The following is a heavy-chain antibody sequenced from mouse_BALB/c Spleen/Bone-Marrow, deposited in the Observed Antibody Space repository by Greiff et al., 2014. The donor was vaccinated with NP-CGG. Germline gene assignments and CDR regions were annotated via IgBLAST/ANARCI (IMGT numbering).Heavy chain of an antibody. V-gene: IGHV2-6-5*01. CDR3: AKHDTTVVVDY. J-gene: IGHJ2*01. D-gene: IGHD1-1*01. CDR2: VWGGGIT. Sequence: VKLMESGPGLVAPSQSLSITCTVSGFSLTDYGVSWIRQPPGKGLEWLGVVWGGGITYYNSTIKSRLSITKDNSKSQVFLKINSLQTDDTARYYCAKHDTTVVVDYWGQGTTLTVSS. CDR1: GFSLTDYG.